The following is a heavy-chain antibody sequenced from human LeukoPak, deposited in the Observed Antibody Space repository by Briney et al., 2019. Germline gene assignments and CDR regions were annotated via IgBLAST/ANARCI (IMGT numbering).Heavy chain of an antibody. V-gene: IGHV1-18*01. Sequence: ASVKVSCKASGYTFTSYGIGWVRQAPGQGLEWMGWISAYNGNTNYAQKLQGRVTMTTDTSTSTAYMELRSLRSDDTAVYYCATMPTIFGVVRSYYFDYWGQGTLVTVSS. J-gene: IGHJ4*02. CDR2: ISAYNGNT. D-gene: IGHD3-3*01. CDR3: ATMPTIFGVVRSYYFDY. CDR1: GYTFTSYG.